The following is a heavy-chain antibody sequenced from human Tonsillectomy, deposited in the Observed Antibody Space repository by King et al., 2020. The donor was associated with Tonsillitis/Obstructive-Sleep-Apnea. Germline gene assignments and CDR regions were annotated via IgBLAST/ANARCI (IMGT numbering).Heavy chain of an antibody. V-gene: IGHV3-9*01. Sequence: VQLVESGGGLVQPGRSLRLSCAASGFTFDDYAMHWVRQAPGKGLEWVSGITWNSGSIGYADSVKGRFTISRDNAKNSLYLQMNSLRTEDTALYYCAKDTSYSSSSGGDFDYWGQGTLVTVSS. CDR2: ITWNSGSI. CDR1: GFTFDDYA. D-gene: IGHD6-6*01. CDR3: AKDTSYSSSSGGDFDY. J-gene: IGHJ4*02.